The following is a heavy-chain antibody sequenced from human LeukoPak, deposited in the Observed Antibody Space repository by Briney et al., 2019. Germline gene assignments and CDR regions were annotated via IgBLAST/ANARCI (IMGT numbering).Heavy chain of an antibody. CDR2: IIPILGIA. J-gene: IGHJ4*02. Sequence: SVKVSCKASGGTFSSYAISWVRQAPGQGLEWMGRIIPILGIANYAQKFQGRVTITADKSTSTAYMELSSLRSEDTAVYYCARPTTNDGSVDYWGQGTLVTVSS. V-gene: IGHV1-69*04. D-gene: IGHD3-10*01. CDR1: GGTFSSYA. CDR3: ARPTTNDGSVDY.